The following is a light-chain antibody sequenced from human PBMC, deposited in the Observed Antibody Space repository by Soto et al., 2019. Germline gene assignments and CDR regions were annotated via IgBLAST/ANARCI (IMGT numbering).Light chain of an antibody. CDR3: QQYDSSPPS. CDR1: QSLSSSY. J-gene: IGKJ2*01. Sequence: IVLTQSPGTLSLSPGERVTLSCRATQSLSSSYLTWYQQKPGQAPRLLIYGASSRATGIPDRFSGSGSATDFNLTISRLEAEDSAVYCCQQYDSSPPSFGQGTKLEIK. CDR2: GAS. V-gene: IGKV3-20*01.